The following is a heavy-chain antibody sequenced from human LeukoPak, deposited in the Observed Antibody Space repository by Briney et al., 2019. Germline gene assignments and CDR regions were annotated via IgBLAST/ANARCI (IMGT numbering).Heavy chain of an antibody. D-gene: IGHD2-21*02. V-gene: IGHV4-39*01. CDR3: AITIVVVTASRESYFDY. J-gene: IGHJ4*02. CDR1: GGSISSSSYY. Sequence: SETLSLTCTVSGGSISSSSYYWGWIRQPPGKGLGWMGSIYYSGSTYYNPSLKSRVTISVDTSKNQFSLKLSSVTAADTAVYYCAITIVVVTASRESYFDYWGQGTLVTVSS. CDR2: IYYSGST.